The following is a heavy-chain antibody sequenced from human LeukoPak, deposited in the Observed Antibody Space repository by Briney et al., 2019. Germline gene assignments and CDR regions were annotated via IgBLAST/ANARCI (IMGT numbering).Heavy chain of an antibody. CDR3: ARDSSLEPYFDY. Sequence: ASVKVSCKASGYTITNYYIHWVRQAPGQGLEWMGIINPSGAGTSYAQKFQGRVTMTRDMSTSTIYMELSSLRSEDTAVYYCARDSSLEPYFDYWGQGTLVTVSS. CDR1: GYTITNYY. J-gene: IGHJ4*02. V-gene: IGHV1-46*01. CDR2: INPSGAGT. D-gene: IGHD1-1*01.